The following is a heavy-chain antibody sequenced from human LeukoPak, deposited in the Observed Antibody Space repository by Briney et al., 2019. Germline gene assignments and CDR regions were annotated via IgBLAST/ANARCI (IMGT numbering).Heavy chain of an antibody. CDR3: ARDPPYDTSGYYFDY. CDR2: INPNSGGT. D-gene: IGHD3-22*01. V-gene: IGHV1-2*02. J-gene: IGHJ4*02. Sequence: ASVKVSCKASGYTFTGYYMHWVRQAPGQGLEWMGWINPNSGGTNYAQKFQGRVTMTRDTSTSTVYMELSSLRSEDTAVYYCARDPPYDTSGYYFDYWGQGTLVTVSS. CDR1: GYTFTGYY.